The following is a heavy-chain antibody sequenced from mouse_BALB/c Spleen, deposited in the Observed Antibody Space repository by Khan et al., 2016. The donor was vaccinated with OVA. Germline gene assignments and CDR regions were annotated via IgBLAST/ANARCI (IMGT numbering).Heavy chain of an antibody. V-gene: IGHV1S135*01. CDR1: GYSFTTYY. Sequence: VQLKESGPELVKPGASVKISCKASGYSFTTYYIHWVIQSHGKSLEWIGYIDPFSGGTTYNQKFKGKATLTVDKSSSTAHIHLSNLTSEDSAVFYCTRHGYVAWFTYCGQGTLVTVSS. J-gene: IGHJ3*01. CDR3: TRHGYVAWFTY. CDR2: IDPFSGGT. D-gene: IGHD2-2*01.